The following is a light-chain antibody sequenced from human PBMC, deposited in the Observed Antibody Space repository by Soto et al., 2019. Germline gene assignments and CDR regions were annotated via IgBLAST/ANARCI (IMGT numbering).Light chain of an antibody. Sequence: EIVLTQSPGTLSLSPGERATLSCRASQSVSGNYLAWYQQKPGQAPRLLIYGASNRVTGIPNRFSGSGSGTDFTRTIIRLEPEEFSVYYWQKYGGSITLGGGSKVESK. CDR1: QSVSGNY. CDR2: GAS. J-gene: IGKJ4*01. CDR3: QKYGGSIT. V-gene: IGKV3-20*01.